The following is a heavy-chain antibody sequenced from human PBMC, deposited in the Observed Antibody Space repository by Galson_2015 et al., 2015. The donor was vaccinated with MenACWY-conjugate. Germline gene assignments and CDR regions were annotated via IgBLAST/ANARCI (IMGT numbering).Heavy chain of an antibody. D-gene: IGHD2-15*01. V-gene: IGHV2-5*02. CDR2: IYWDDDK. Sequence: PALVKPTQALTLTCTFSGFSLSTSGVGAGWIRQPPGKALEWLALIYWDDDKRYSPSLRSRLTITKDTSKNHVVLTMPNMDPVDTATYYCSRTGATPGDYWGQGTLVTVSS. J-gene: IGHJ4*02. CDR1: GFSLSTSGVG. CDR3: SRTGATPGDY.